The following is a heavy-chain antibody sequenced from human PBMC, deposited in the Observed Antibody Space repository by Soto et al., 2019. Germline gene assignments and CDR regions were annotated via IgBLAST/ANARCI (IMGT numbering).Heavy chain of an antibody. D-gene: IGHD4-17*01. CDR2: IYSGGGT. V-gene: IGHV3-66*01. J-gene: IGHJ4*02. Sequence: EVRLVQSGGGLVKPGGSLRLSFAASLFIVSDNYMSWVRQAPGKGLEWVSLIYSGGGTDYAESVKGRFTISRDNSKNTLYLQMNSLKAEDTGIYYCATRMTTAPYWGQGTVVTVSS. CDR1: LFIVSDNY. CDR3: ATRMTTAPY.